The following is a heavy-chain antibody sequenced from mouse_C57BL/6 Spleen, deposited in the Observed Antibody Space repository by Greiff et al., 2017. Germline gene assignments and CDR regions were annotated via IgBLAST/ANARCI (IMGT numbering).Heavy chain of an antibody. V-gene: IGHV1-80*01. CDR2: IYPGDGDT. D-gene: IGHD2-12*01. J-gene: IGHJ2*01. CDR3: ARDGVTTDVYYFGY. Sequence: VQLQQSGAELVKPGASVKISCKASGYAFSSYWMNWVKQRPGKGLEWIGQIYPGDGDTNYNGKFKGKATLTADNSSSTAYMQLSSLTSEDSAVYVCARDGVTTDVYYFGYWGQGTTLTVSS. CDR1: GYAFSSYW.